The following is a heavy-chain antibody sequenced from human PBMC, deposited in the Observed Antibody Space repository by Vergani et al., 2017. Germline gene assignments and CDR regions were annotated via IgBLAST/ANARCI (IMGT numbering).Heavy chain of an antibody. D-gene: IGHD3-3*01. CDR1: GGSISSISYY. Sequence: QLQLQESGPGLVKPSETLSLTCTVSGGSISSISYYWGWIRQPPGKGLEWIGSIYYSGSNYYNPSLKSRVTISVDTSKNQFSLKLSSVTAADTAVYYCARSNYDFWSGSVINWFDPWGQGTLVTVSS. CDR2: IYYSGSN. V-gene: IGHV4-39*01. CDR3: ARSNYDFWSGSVINWFDP. J-gene: IGHJ5*02.